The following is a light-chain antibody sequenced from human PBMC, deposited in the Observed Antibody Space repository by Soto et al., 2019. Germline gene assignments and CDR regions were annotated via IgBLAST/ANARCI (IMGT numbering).Light chain of an antibody. V-gene: IGKV3-20*01. CDR2: GAS. CDR3: QQYGSSPIT. Sequence: EIVLTQSPGTLSLSPGERATLCGRGSQSVISTYLAGYQPKPGQAHRPLIYGASSRATGIPGRFSGSRSGTDFTLTISRLEPEDFAVYYCQQYGSSPITFGHGTRREI. J-gene: IGKJ5*01. CDR1: QSVISTY.